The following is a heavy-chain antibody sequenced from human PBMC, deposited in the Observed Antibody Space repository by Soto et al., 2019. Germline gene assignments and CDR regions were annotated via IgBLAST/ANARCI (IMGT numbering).Heavy chain of an antibody. CDR2: ISSSGNYA. D-gene: IGHD3-10*01. CDR3: ARSSGSYWWEFDY. Sequence: QVQLVESGGGLVKPAGSLRLSCAASGFTFSDYYMSWIRQAPGKGLEWISYISSSGNYADYAGSMKGRFSISRDNAKNSLYLQVHSLRAEDTAVYYCARSSGSYWWEFDYWGQGTLVTVSS. CDR1: GFTFSDYY. V-gene: IGHV3-11*06. J-gene: IGHJ4*02.